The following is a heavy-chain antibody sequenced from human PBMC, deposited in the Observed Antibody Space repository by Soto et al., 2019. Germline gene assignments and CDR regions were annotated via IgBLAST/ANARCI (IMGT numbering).Heavy chain of an antibody. D-gene: IGHD3-22*01. CDR1: GFTFSSYA. J-gene: IGHJ4*02. Sequence: EVQLLESGGGLVQPGGSLRLSCAASGFTFSSYAMSWVRQAPGKGLEWVSAISGSGGSTYYADSVKGRFTISRDKSKNTMYLQMNSMGTEDTAVYYCTKDTYYYESIGYYPNGPFYYWGQRTLVTDSS. CDR2: ISGSGGST. V-gene: IGHV3-23*01. CDR3: TKDTYYYESIGYYPNGPFYY.